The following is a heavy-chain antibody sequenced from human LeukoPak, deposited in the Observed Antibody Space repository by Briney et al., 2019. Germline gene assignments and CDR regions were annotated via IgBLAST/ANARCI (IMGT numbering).Heavy chain of an antibody. CDR1: GGSISSGSDY. CDR3: ARRGYSYGYVDY. V-gene: IGHV4-39*01. Sequence: PSETLSLTCTVSGGSISSGSDYWGWIRQPPGKGLEWIGSIYYSGSTYYNPSLKSRVTTSVDTSKNQFSLRLSSVTAADTAVYYCARRGYSYGYVDYWGQGTLVTVSS. J-gene: IGHJ4*02. D-gene: IGHD5-18*01. CDR2: IYYSGST.